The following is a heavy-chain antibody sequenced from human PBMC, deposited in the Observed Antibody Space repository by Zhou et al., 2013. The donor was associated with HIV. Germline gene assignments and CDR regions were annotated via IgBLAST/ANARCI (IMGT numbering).Heavy chain of an antibody. J-gene: IGHJ6*04. CDR3: ARDGGYCSGDICYSQIMDV. Sequence: QAQLVQSGPEVKKPGSPVKISCKASGGTFSDYAISWVRQAPGQGLEWMGRILPILGIINYAQNFQDRITITADKSTTTAYMELNSLRSDDTAVYFCARDGGYCSGDICYSQIMDVWGKGTAVSVSS. V-gene: IGHV1-69*04. CDR1: GGTFSDYA. CDR2: ILPILGII. D-gene: IGHD2-8*02.